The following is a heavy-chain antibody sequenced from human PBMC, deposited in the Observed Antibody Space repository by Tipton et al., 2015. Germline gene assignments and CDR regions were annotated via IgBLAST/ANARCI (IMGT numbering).Heavy chain of an antibody. J-gene: IGHJ4*02. Sequence: GSLRLSCAASGFTFSSFAMSWVRQTPGKGLEWVSDLSGTGDKAYSADSVKGRVTISRDNAKNSLYLQMNSLRAEDTAVYYCARAVISADSYWGQGTLVTVSS. CDR2: LSGTGDKA. V-gene: IGHV3-23*01. CDR1: GFTFSSFA. CDR3: ARAVISADSY. D-gene: IGHD6-13*01.